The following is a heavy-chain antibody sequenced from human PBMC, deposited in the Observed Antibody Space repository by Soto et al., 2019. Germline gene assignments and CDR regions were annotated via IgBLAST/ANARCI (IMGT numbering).Heavy chain of an antibody. CDR3: ARDWYSGYDLGAYYYGMDV. CDR2: ISYDGSNK. V-gene: IGHV3-30-3*01. J-gene: IGHJ6*02. Sequence: QVQLVESGGGVVQPGRSLRLSCAASGFTFSSYAMHWVRQAPGKGLEWVAVISYDGSNKYYADSVKGRFTISRDNSKNTLYLQMNSLRAEDTAVYYCARDWYSGYDLGAYYYGMDVWGQGTTVTVSS. D-gene: IGHD5-12*01. CDR1: GFTFSSYA.